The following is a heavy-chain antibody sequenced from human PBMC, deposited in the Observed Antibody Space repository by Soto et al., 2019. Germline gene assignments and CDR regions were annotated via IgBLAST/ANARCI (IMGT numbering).Heavy chain of an antibody. CDR2: IYYSGST. Sequence: SETLSLTCTVSGGPISTYYWSWIRQPPGKGLEWIGYIYYSGSTNYNPSLKSRVTISVDTSKNQFSLKLSSVTAADTAVYYCARARCSGGSCYYFDSWGQGTLVTVSS. V-gene: IGHV4-59*01. CDR3: ARARCSGGSCYYFDS. D-gene: IGHD2-15*01. CDR1: GGPISTYY. J-gene: IGHJ4*02.